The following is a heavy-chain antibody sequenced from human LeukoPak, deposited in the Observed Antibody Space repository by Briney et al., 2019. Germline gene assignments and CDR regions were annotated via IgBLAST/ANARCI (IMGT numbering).Heavy chain of an antibody. J-gene: IGHJ6*02. CDR2: ISDSGGIT. Sequence: GGSLRLPCAASGFTFSSYAMSWVRQAPGKGLEWVSGISDSGGITYYAGSVKGRFTISRDNSKNTMYLQMNSLRVEDTAVYYCAKASAVRGYYYYGMDVWGQGTTVTVSS. D-gene: IGHD3-10*02. CDR3: AKASAVRGYYYYGMDV. V-gene: IGHV3-23*01. CDR1: GFTFSSYA.